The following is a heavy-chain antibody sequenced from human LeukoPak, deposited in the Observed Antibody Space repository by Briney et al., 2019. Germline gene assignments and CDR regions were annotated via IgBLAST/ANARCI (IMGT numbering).Heavy chain of an antibody. CDR3: AKGSGPFDI. CDR2: ISYDGSNK. Sequence: GRSVRLSCAASGFTFSSYGMHWVRQAPGKGLEWVAVISYDGSNKYYADSVKGRFTISRDNSKNTLYLQMNSLRAEDTAVYYCAKGSGPFDIWGQGTMFTVSS. V-gene: IGHV3-30*18. J-gene: IGHJ3*02. CDR1: GFTFSSYG.